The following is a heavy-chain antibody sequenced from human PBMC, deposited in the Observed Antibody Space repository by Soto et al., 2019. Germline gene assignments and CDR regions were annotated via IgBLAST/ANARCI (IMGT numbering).Heavy chain of an antibody. CDR3: AKADSNYAGRFSYYYMDV. CDR1: GYTFRSYG. D-gene: IGHD4-4*01. Sequence: QVQLVQSGTEVMKPGASVKVSCKASGYTFRSYGISWVRQAPGQGPEWMGWISGYNGNTHYPQKFQGKVTMTTDTSTSTAYMELRSLRSDDTAVYYCAKADSNYAGRFSYYYMDVWGNGTLVTVSS. J-gene: IGHJ6*03. V-gene: IGHV1-18*01. CDR2: ISGYNGNT.